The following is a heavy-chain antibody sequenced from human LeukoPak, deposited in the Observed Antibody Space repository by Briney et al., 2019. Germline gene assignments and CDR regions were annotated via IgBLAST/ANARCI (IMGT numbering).Heavy chain of an antibody. V-gene: IGHV4-34*01. D-gene: IGHD5-18*01. J-gene: IGHJ4*02. CDR2: INHSGST. Sequence: SETLSLTCAVYGGSFSGYYWSWIRQPPGKGLEWIGEINHSGSTNYNPSLKSRVTISLDTSKNRFSLKLSSVTAADTAVYYCARLRVRGYGYGPWEGPTWLDYWGQGTLVTVSS. CDR1: GGSFSGYY. CDR3: ARLRVRGYGYGPWEGPTWLDY.